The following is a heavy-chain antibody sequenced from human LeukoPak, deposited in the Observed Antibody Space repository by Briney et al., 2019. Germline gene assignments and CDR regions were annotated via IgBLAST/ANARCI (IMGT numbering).Heavy chain of an antibody. D-gene: IGHD5-24*01. Sequence: GGSLRLXCAASGFTSSSYGMHWVRQAPGKGLESVAVIWYDGSNKYYADSVKGRFTISRDNSKNTLYLQMNSLRAEDTAVYYCAKDPVEMATIMGGYYFDYWGQGTLVTVSS. CDR3: AKDPVEMATIMGGYYFDY. CDR1: GFTSSSYG. V-gene: IGHV3-33*06. CDR2: IWYDGSNK. J-gene: IGHJ4*02.